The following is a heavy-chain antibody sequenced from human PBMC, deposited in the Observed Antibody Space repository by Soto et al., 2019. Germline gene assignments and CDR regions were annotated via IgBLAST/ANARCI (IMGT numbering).Heavy chain of an antibody. V-gene: IGHV1-24*01. CDR3: ATGGGYCSGGGCYSGVGY. D-gene: IGHD2-15*01. CDR1: GYTLTELS. J-gene: IGHJ4*02. CDR2: FDPEDGET. Sequence: ASVKVSCKVSGYTLTELSMHWVRQAPGKGLEWMGGFDPEDGETIYAQKFQGRVTMTEDTSTDTAYMELSSLRSEDTAVYYCATGGGYCSGGGCYSGVGYWGQGTLVTVSS.